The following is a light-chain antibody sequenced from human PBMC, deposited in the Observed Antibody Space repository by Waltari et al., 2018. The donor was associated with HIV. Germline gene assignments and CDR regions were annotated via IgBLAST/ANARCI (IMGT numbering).Light chain of an antibody. J-gene: IGLJ3*02. Sequence: QLVVTQSPSASASLGASVTLTCTLSRGHSNYAIAWHHQQPDKGPGYLMKVNSDGSHTKGDGNPDRVSGSSSVSERSLTISSLQSEDEADYYCQTWGTGTRVFGGGTKLTVL. V-gene: IGLV4-69*01. CDR2: VNSDGSH. CDR1: RGHSNYA. CDR3: QTWGTGTRV.